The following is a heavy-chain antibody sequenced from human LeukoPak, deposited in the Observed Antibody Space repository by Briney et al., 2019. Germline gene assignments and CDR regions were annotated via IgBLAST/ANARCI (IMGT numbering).Heavy chain of an antibody. V-gene: IGHV1-8*01. D-gene: IGHD6-6*01. Sequence: ASVKVSCKASGYTFTSYDINWVRQATGQGLEWMGWMNPNSGNTGYAQKFQGRVTMTRNTSISTAYMELSSLRSEDTAVYYCARGSRGIAARRFVAFDIWGQGTMVTVSS. CDR2: MNPNSGNT. CDR3: ARGSRGIAARRFVAFDI. J-gene: IGHJ3*02. CDR1: GYTFTSYD.